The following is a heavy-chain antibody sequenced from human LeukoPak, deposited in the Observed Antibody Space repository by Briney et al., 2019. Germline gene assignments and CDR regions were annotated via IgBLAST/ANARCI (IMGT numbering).Heavy chain of an antibody. Sequence: SETLSLTCTVSGGSISSGSNYWSWVRQPAGKGLEWVGRIYTSGSTNYNPSLKGRVTISVDTSKNQFSLKLSSVTAADTAVYYCARDPSGSYSSEAWFDYWGQGTLVTVSS. V-gene: IGHV4-61*02. J-gene: IGHJ4*02. CDR1: GGSISSGSNY. D-gene: IGHD1-26*01. CDR2: IYTSGST. CDR3: ARDPSGSYSSEAWFDY.